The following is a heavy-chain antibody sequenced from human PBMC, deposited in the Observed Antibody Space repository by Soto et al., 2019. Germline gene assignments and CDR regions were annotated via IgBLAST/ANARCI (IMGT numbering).Heavy chain of an antibody. Sequence: EVQLLESGGGLVQPGGSLRLSCAASGFTFSSYAMSWVRQAPGKGLEWVSAISGSGGSTYYADSVKGRFTISRDNSKNTLYLHMNSLGAEETGVYYGAKGGTVPPFDLRGRGTLVTVSS. D-gene: IGHD3-16*01. CDR2: ISGSGGST. CDR1: GFTFSSYA. CDR3: AKGGTVPPFDL. V-gene: IGHV3-23*01. J-gene: IGHJ2*01.